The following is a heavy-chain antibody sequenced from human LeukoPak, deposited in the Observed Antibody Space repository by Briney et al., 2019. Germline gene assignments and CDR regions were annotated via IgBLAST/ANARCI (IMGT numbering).Heavy chain of an antibody. CDR2: ISSSGHYT. V-gene: IGHV3-11*03. D-gene: IGHD3-22*01. CDR1: GFTFSDYY. J-gene: IGHJ4*02. CDR3: ARMYYYDGSGRHFDY. Sequence: PGGSLILSCAASGFTFSDYYMSWIRQAPGEGLEWVSYISSSGHYTNYADSVKGRFTISRDNSKNSLSLQMNSLRAEDTAVYYCARMYYYDGSGRHFDYWGQGTLVTVSS.